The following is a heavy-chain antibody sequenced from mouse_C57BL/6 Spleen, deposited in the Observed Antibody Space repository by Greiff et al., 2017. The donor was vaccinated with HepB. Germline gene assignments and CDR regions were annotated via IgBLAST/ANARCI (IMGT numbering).Heavy chain of an antibody. V-gene: IGHV2-9-1*01. CDR1: GFSLTSYA. J-gene: IGHJ1*03. CDR3: ASTVVAMGWYFDV. CDR2: IWTGGGT. D-gene: IGHD1-1*01. Sequence: VKLVESGPGLVAPSQSLSITCTVSGFSLTSYAISWVRQPPGKGLEWLGVIWTGGGTNYNSALKSRLSISKDNSKSQVFLKMNSLQTDDTARYYCASTVVAMGWYFDVWGTGTTVTVSS.